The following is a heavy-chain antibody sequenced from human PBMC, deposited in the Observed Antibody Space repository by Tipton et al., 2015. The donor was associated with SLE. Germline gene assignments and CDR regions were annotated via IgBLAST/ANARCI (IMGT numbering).Heavy chain of an antibody. Sequence: SLRLSCAASGFTFNNAWMSWVRQAPGKGLEWVGRIKSKSDGGTAEYAAPVKGRFTISRDDSEKTVYLQMSSLKTEDTAVYYCTQNDISEGYWGQGTLVSVSS. CDR3: TQNDISEGY. V-gene: IGHV3-15*01. CDR1: GFTFNNAW. D-gene: IGHD3-9*01. J-gene: IGHJ4*02. CDR2: IKSKSDGGTA.